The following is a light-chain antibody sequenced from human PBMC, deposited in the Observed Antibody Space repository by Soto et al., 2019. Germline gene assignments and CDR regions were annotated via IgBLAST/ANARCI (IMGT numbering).Light chain of an antibody. CDR2: GAS. V-gene: IGKV3D-20*02. Sequence: EIVLTQSPGTLSLSPGERATLSCRASQSVSNNYLAWYQQRPGQAPRLLISGASTRATGIPDRFSGSGSGTDFTLTVNSLQPDDFATYYCQQSYNSPVTFGQGTRLEIK. J-gene: IGKJ5*01. CDR3: QQSYNSPVT. CDR1: QSVSNNY.